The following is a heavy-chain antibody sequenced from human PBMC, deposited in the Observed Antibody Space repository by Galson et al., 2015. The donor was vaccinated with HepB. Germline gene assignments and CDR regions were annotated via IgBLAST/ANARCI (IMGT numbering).Heavy chain of an antibody. CDR2: INPNSGGT. Sequence: SVKVSCKASGYTFTGYYMHWVRQAPGQGLEWMGWINPNSGGTNYAQKFQGRVTMTRDTSISTAHMELSRLRSDDTAVYYCARDLGSLTGVAAAIQGYYYYYYMDVWGKGTTVTVSS. CDR3: ARDLGSLTGVAAAIQGYYYYYYMDV. J-gene: IGHJ6*03. V-gene: IGHV1-2*02. CDR1: GYTFTGYY. D-gene: IGHD2-15*01.